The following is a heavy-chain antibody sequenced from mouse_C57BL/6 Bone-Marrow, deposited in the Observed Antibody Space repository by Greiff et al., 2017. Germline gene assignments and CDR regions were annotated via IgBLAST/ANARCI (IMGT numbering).Heavy chain of an antibody. CDR3: ARIYYFDY. CDR2: IDPSDSYT. V-gene: IGHV1-50*01. Sequence: QVQLQQPGAELVKPGASVKLSCKASGYTFTSYWMQWVKQRPGQGLEWIGEIDPSDSYTNYNQKFKGKAPLTVDTSSSTAYMQLSSLTSEDSAVYYCARIYYFDYWGQGTTLTVSS. J-gene: IGHJ2*01. CDR1: GYTFTSYW.